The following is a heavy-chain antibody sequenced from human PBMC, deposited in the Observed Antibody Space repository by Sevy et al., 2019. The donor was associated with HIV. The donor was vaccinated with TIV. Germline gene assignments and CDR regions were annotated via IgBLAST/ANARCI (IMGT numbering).Heavy chain of an antibody. J-gene: IGHJ6*02. CDR2: ISWNSGSI. CDR3: AKDIRKRYYYYGMDV. V-gene: IGHV3-9*01. CDR1: GFTFDDYA. Sequence: GGSLRLSCAASGFTFDDYAMHWVRQAPGKGLEWVSGISWNSGSIGYADSVKGRFTISRDNAKNSLYLQMNSLRAEDTALYYCAKDIRKRYYYYGMDVWGQGTTVTVSS.